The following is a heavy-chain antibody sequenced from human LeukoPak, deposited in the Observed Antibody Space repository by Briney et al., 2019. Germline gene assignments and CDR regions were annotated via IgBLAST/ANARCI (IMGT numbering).Heavy chain of an antibody. CDR2: IYYSGST. J-gene: IGHJ6*02. Sequence: SETLSLTCTVSGGSISSSSYYWGWIRQPPGKGLEWFGSIYYSGSTYYNPSLKSRVTISVDTSKNQFSLKLSSVTAADTAVYYCARVGDCSGGSCYSNYYYYGMDVWGQGTTVTVSS. CDR1: GGSISSSSYY. D-gene: IGHD2-15*01. CDR3: ARVGDCSGGSCYSNYYYYGMDV. V-gene: IGHV4-39*07.